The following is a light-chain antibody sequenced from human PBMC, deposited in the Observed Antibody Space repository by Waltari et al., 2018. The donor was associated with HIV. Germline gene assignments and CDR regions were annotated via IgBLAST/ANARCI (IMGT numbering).Light chain of an antibody. Sequence: QSVLTQPPSASGTPGQRVTISCSESTSKIGGNDVPWYQHLPGTAPKLLIYRNNQRASGVPDRFSGSKSGTSASLAISGLRSGDEADYYCATWADRSSGPVVFGGGTKVTVL. V-gene: IGLV1-47*01. CDR1: TSKIGGND. CDR3: ATWADRSSGPVV. J-gene: IGLJ2*01. CDR2: RNN.